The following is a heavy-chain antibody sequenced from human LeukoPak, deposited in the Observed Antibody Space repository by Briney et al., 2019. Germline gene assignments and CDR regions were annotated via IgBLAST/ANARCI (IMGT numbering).Heavy chain of an antibody. CDR2: IIPMFGTA. Sequence: ASVKVSCKASGGTFSSYAISWVRPAPGQGREWRGGIIPMFGTANYAQKFQGRVTITADKSTSTAYMELSSLISQDTAAYYWPTPGPEYSSRSSPFHYWAQGTLVTVSS. V-gene: IGHV1-69*06. D-gene: IGHD6-6*01. J-gene: IGHJ4*02. CDR3: PTPGPEYSSRSSPFHY. CDR1: GGTFSSYA.